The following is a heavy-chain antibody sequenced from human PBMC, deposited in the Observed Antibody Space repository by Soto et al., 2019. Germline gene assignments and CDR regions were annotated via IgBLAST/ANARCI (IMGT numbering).Heavy chain of an antibody. CDR2: IYYSGST. CDR1: GGSISSGDYY. V-gene: IGHV4-30-4*01. J-gene: IGHJ4*02. CDR3: ARARGREDSSGWYTSYSDFDY. Sequence: SETLSLTCTVSGGSISSGDYYWSWIRQPPGKGLEWIGYIYYSGSTYYNPSLKSRVTISVDTSKNQFSLKLSSVTAADTAVYYCARARGREDSSGWYTSYSDFDYWGQGTLVTVSS. D-gene: IGHD6-19*01.